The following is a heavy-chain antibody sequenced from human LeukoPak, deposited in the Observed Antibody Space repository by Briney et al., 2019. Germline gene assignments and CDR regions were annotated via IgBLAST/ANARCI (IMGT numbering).Heavy chain of an antibody. V-gene: IGHV3-23*01. CDR2: ISGSGGST. Sequence: GGSLRLSCAAYGFTFSSYAMSWVRQAPGKGLEWVSAISGSGGSTYYADSVKGRFTISRDNSKNTLYLQMNSLRAEDTAVYYCAKENLWFGELLSSSNSHLDYWGQGTLVTVSS. D-gene: IGHD3-10*01. J-gene: IGHJ4*02. CDR3: AKENLWFGELLSSSNSHLDY. CDR1: GFTFSSYA.